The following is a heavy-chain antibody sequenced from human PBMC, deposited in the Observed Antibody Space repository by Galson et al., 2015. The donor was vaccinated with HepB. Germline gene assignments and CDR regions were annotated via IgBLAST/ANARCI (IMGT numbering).Heavy chain of an antibody. Sequence: SLRLSCAASGFTFTNYAMNWVRLAPGKGLEWVSTISTSGGSTFYADSVKGRFTISRDNSKNTLYLQMNSLRAEDTAVYYCAKCYLGDYYDSSEIWGQGTMVTVSS. V-gene: IGHV3-23*01. J-gene: IGHJ3*02. CDR1: GFTFTNYA. CDR3: AKCYLGDYYDSSEI. D-gene: IGHD3-22*01. CDR2: ISTSGGST.